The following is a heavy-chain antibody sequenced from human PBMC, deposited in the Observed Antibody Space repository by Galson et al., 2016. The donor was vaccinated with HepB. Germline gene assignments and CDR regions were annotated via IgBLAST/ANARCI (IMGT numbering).Heavy chain of an antibody. CDR2: IGWDGEST. Sequence: SLRLSCAASGFTFDHYTMHWVRQAPGKGLEWVSLIGWDGESTFYADSVKGRFTISRDNSRDTVYLQMNVLSAGDTAVYYCGKSFFSGGSIVRFSDYWGQGALVTVSP. J-gene: IGHJ4*02. D-gene: IGHD3-16*02. V-gene: IGHV3-43*01. CDR1: GFTFDHYT. CDR3: GKSFFSGGSIVRFSDY.